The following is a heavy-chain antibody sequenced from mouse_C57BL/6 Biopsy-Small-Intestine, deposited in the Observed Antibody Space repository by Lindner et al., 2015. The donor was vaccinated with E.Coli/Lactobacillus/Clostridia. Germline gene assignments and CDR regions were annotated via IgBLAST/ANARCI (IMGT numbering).Heavy chain of an antibody. CDR1: GYAFTDYF. J-gene: IGHJ2*01. CDR2: INPGSGGT. V-gene: IGHV1-54*01. D-gene: IGHD2-3*01. Sequence: VQLQESGAELVRPGTSVRVSCRASGYAFTDYFIEWVKQRPGQGLEWIGMINPGSGGTNYNEKFKGKATLTADKSSSTAYMQFSSLTSEDSAVYFCARWIDGGFDYWGQGTTLIVSS. CDR3: ARWIDGGFDY.